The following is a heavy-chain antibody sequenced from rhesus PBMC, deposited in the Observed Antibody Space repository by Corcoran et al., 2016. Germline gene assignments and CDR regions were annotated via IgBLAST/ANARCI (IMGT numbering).Heavy chain of an antibody. J-gene: IGHJ4*01. V-gene: IGHV4-65*01. CDR2: ISGSSGST. CDR1: GGAVGSRDW. D-gene: IGHD6-31*01. CDR3: ARSGRLYFDY. Sequence: QVQLPESGPGLGKPSETRSLTCAVSGGAVGSRDWWSWIRQTPGKGLEWSGYISGSSGSTYYNPSLKSRVTISTDTSKNQFSLKLSSVTAADTAVYYCARSGRLYFDYWGQGVLVTVSS.